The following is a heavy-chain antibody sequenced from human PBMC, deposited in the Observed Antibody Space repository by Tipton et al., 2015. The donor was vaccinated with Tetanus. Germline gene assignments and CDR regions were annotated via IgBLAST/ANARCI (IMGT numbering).Heavy chain of an antibody. CDR3: ARDTRKRPKFYYAMDV. Sequence: PGLVKPSETLSLICTVSGGSMNSYYWSWIRQPPGKGLEWIGNIYYNGSTNYNPSLKSRVTISIDTSNGQFSLKLSSVTPADTAVYHCARDTRKRPKFYYAMDVWGQGTTVTVSS. J-gene: IGHJ6*02. V-gene: IGHV4-59*01. CDR2: IYYNGST. CDR1: GGSMNSYY.